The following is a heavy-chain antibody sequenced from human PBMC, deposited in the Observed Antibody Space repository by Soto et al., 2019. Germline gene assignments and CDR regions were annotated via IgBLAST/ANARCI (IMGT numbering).Heavy chain of an antibody. V-gene: IGHV3-48*01. D-gene: IGHD6-19*01. CDR3: ARSFSIAVAGLGY. Sequence: EVQLVESGGGLVQPGGSLRLSCAASGFTFSSYSMTWVRQAPGKGLEWVSYISSSSSTIYYADSVKGRFTISRDNAKNSLYLQMNSLRAEDTAVYYCARSFSIAVAGLGYWGQGTLVTVSS. CDR2: ISSSSSTI. J-gene: IGHJ4*02. CDR1: GFTFSSYS.